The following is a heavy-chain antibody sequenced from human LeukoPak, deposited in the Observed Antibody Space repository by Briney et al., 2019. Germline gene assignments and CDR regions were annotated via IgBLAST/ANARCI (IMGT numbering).Heavy chain of an antibody. D-gene: IGHD3-3*01. V-gene: IGHV5-51*01. J-gene: IGHJ4*02. CDR1: GYTFSSYW. CDR2: IYPGDTDT. Sequence: GESLRISCKGSGYTFSSYWIGWVRQMPGKGLEWMGIIYPGDTDTRYSPSLQGQVTISVDTSIGTAYLQWSSLKASDTAIYYCARQNDFRLDYWGQGTLVTVSS. CDR3: ARQNDFRLDY.